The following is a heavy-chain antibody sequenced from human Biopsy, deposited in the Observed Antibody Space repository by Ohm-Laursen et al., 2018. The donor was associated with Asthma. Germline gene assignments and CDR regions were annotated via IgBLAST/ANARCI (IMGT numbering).Heavy chain of an antibody. CDR3: ARKAGSCISRTCYSLDF. Sequence: SSVKVSCKSLGGTFNTYVIGWVRQAPGPGLEWMGGINSVFGTTTYPQKFQDRVTITADDSTSTVYMELSSLRSEDAAVYYCARKAGSCISRTCYSLDFWGQGTLVTVSS. CDR2: INSVFGTT. V-gene: IGHV1-69*01. J-gene: IGHJ4*02. D-gene: IGHD2-2*01. CDR1: GGTFNTYV.